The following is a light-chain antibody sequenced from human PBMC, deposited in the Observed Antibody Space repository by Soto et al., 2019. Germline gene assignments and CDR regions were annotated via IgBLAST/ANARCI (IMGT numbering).Light chain of an antibody. V-gene: IGKV3-20*01. CDR1: QSVAKNY. CDR2: GPS. Sequence: EIVLTQSPGTLSLSPGERATLSCRASQSVAKNYLAWYQQEPGQAPRLLIYGPSIRATGIPDRFSGSGAGTDFTLTISRLEPEDFAVYYCHQYASYPQTFGQGTKVEIK. J-gene: IGKJ1*01. CDR3: HQYASYPQT.